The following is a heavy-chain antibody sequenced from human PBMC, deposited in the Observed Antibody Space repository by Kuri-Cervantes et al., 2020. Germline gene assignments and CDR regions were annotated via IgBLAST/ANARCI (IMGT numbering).Heavy chain of an antibody. CDR2: ISGSGGGT. CDR3: AKDLRRVEGGYFDY. V-gene: IGHV3-23*01. CDR1: GFTFSSYA. J-gene: IGHJ4*02. Sequence: GESLKISCAASGFTFSSYAMGWVRQAPGKGLEWVSGISGSGGGTYYADSVKGRFTISRDNSKNTLYLQMNSLRAEDTAVYYCAKDLRRVEGGYFDYWGQGTLVT.